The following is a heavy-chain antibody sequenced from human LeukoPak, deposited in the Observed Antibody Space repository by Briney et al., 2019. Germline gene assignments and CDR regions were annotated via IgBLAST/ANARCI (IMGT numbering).Heavy chain of an antibody. CDR2: IYQSGST. D-gene: IGHD4-17*01. Sequence: PSQTLSLTCAVSGGSISSGGYYWSWIRQPPGKALEWIGNIYQSGSTYYNPSLKSRVTISVDRSKNQFSLKLSSVTAADTAVYYCARAFPFDDYGDPDAFDTWGQGTMVTVSS. J-gene: IGHJ3*02. CDR1: GGSISSGGYY. V-gene: IGHV4-30-2*01. CDR3: ARAFPFDDYGDPDAFDT.